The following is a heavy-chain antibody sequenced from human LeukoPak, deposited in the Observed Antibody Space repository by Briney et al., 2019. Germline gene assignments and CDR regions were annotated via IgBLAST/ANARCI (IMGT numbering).Heavy chain of an antibody. J-gene: IGHJ4*02. CDR1: GFSFSSYS. V-gene: IGHV3-21*01. CDR2: ISRSSDYI. CDR3: ARVPGDY. Sequence: PGGPLRLSCAASGFSFSSYSMNWVRQAPGKGLEWVSSISRSSDYIYYADSVKGRFTISRDNAKNSLYLQMNSLRAEDTAVYYCARVPGDYWGQGTLVSVSS.